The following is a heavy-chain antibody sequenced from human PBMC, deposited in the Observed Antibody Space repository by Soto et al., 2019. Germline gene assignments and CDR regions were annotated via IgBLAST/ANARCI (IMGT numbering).Heavy chain of an antibody. D-gene: IGHD2-2*01. V-gene: IGHV1-69*05. J-gene: IGHJ5*02. CDR2: IIPIFGTA. Sequence: QVQLVQSGAEVKRPGSSVKVSCKASGGTFSSSAISWVRQAPGQGLEWMGGIIPIFGTANYAQKFQGRVTITPDESTSTAYMDLSSLRSEDTAVYYCARAPLHCISTSCLDNWFDPWGQGTLVTVSS. CDR3: ARAPLHCISTSCLDNWFDP. CDR1: GGTFSSSA.